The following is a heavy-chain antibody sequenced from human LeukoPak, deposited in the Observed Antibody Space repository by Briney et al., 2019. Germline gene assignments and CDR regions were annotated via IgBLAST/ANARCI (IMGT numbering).Heavy chain of an antibody. CDR2: TYYRSKWSN. CDR1: GDSVSSNSAT. V-gene: IGHV6-1*01. D-gene: IGHD2-2*01. Sequence: SQTLSLTCAISGDSVSSNSATWNWIRQSPSRGLEWLGRTYYRSKWSNDYALSVKSRITINPDTSKNQFSLQLNSVTPEDTAVYYCVRYCSSTRCLDAFDIWGQGTMVTVSS. J-gene: IGHJ3*02. CDR3: VRYCSSTRCLDAFDI.